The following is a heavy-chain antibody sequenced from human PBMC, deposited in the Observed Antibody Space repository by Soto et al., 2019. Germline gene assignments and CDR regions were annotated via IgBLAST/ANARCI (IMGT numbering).Heavy chain of an antibody. D-gene: IGHD4-17*01. CDR1: RYTFTSCS. J-gene: IGHJ4*02. Sequence: GTSVKVSCKASRYTFTSCSMHWARQSPGQRLEWMGWINAGNGNTKYSQKFQGRVTITRDTSASTAYMELSSLRSEDTAVYYCARDHCLPVTTPCFEYWRQGTLVTVSP. CDR3: ARDHCLPVTTPCFEY. CDR2: INAGNGNT. V-gene: IGHV1-3*01.